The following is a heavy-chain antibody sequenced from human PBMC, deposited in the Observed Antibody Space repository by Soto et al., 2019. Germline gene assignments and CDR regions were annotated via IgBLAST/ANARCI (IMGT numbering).Heavy chain of an antibody. Sequence: GGSLRLSCAASGFTFSSYGMHWVRQAPGKGLEWVAVISYDGSNKYYADSVKGRFTISRDNSKNTLYLQMNSLRAEDTGVYYCAKPRSRRGERARITIFGVIMDVWGQGTTVTVSS. V-gene: IGHV3-30*18. CDR1: GFTFSSYG. CDR2: ISYDGSNK. CDR3: AKPRSRRGERARITIFGVIMDV. J-gene: IGHJ6*02. D-gene: IGHD3-3*01.